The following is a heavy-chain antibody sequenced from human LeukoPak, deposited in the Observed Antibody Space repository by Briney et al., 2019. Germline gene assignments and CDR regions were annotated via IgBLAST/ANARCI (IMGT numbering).Heavy chain of an antibody. D-gene: IGHD4-17*01. V-gene: IGHV1-46*01. CDR3: ARVPQIHGDYAAFDI. J-gene: IGHJ3*02. CDR2: INPSGGST. Sequence: ASVKVSCKASGYTFTSYYMHWVRQAPGQGLEWMGIINPSGGSTSYAQKFQGRVTMTRDTSTSTVYMELSSLRSEDTAVYYCARVPQIHGDYAAFDIWGQGTMVTVSS. CDR1: GYTFTSYY.